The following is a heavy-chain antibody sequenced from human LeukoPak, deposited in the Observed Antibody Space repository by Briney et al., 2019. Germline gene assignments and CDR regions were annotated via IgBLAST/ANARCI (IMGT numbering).Heavy chain of an antibody. CDR2: ISGSGGST. CDR1: GFTFSSYG. CDR3: AKRGSGWYEDYYYYMDV. J-gene: IGHJ6*03. V-gene: IGHV3-23*01. D-gene: IGHD6-19*01. Sequence: GGSLRLSCAASGFTFSSYGMSWVRQAPGKGLEWVSAISGSGGSTYYADSVKGRFTISRDNSKNTLYLQMNSLRAEDTAVYYCAKRGSGWYEDYYYYMDVWGKGATVTISS.